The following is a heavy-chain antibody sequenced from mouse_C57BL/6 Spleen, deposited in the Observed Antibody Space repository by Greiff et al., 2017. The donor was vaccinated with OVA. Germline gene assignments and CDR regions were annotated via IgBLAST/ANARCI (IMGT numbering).Heavy chain of an antibody. D-gene: IGHD1-1*01. V-gene: IGHV5-6*01. CDR1: GFTFSSYG. Sequence: EVQVVESGGDLVKPGGSLKLSCAASGFTFSSYGMSWVRQTPDKRLEWVATISSGGSYTYYPDSVKGRFTISRDNAKNTLYLQMSSLKSEDTAMYYCARQYYYGSSPWFAYWGQGTLVTVSA. J-gene: IGHJ3*01. CDR3: ARQYYYGSSPWFAY. CDR2: ISSGGSYT.